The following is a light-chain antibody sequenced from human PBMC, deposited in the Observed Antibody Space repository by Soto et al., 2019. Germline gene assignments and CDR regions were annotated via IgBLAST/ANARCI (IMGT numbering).Light chain of an antibody. V-gene: IGLV2-14*01. Sequence: QSALTQPASVSGSPGQSITISCTGTSSDVGSYNYVSWHQQHPGKAPKLMIYEVSDRPSGISSRFSGSKSGNTASLTISGLQTEDEADYYCSSYTSSSTRFGTGTKVTVL. J-gene: IGLJ1*01. CDR3: SSYTSSSTR. CDR1: SSDVGSYNY. CDR2: EVS.